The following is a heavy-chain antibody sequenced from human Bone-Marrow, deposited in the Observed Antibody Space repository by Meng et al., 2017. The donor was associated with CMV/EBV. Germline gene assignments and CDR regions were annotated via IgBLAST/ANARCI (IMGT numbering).Heavy chain of an antibody. CDR3: AKLSPARYFDY. V-gene: IGHV3-23*03. Sequence: GESLKISCAASGFTFSSYAMSWVRQAPGKGLEWVSVIYSGGSSTYYADSVKGRFTISRDNSKNTLYLHMNSLRAEDTAVYYCAKLSPARYFDYWGQGTLVPVSS. CDR1: GFTFSSYA. J-gene: IGHJ4*02. D-gene: IGHD3-16*02. CDR2: IYSGGSST.